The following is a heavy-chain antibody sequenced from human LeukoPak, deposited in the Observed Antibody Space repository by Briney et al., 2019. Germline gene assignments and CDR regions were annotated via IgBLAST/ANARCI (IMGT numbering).Heavy chain of an antibody. Sequence: PGGSLRLSCDASGFSISDYYMSWIRQPPGKGLEWISYITSGVASTNYADSVKGRFTISRDKAKNSVALQLNSLRAEDTAVYYCTRQRRGTYYAFDSWGQGTLVTVSS. V-gene: IGHV3-11*01. CDR3: TRQRRGTYYAFDS. J-gene: IGHJ4*02. CDR1: GFSISDYY. CDR2: ITSGVAST. D-gene: IGHD1-26*01.